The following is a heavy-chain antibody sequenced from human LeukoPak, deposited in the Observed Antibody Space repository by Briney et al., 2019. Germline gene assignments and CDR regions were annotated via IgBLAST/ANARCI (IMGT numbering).Heavy chain of an antibody. CDR1: GGSISSSSYY. V-gene: IGHV4-39*07. CDR2: IYYSGST. CDR3: AREVAAAGGDAFDI. D-gene: IGHD6-13*01. J-gene: IGHJ3*02. Sequence: SETLSLTCTVSGGSISSSSYYWGWIRQPPGKGLEWIGSIYYSGSTYYNPSLKSRVTISVDTSKNQFSLKLSSVTAADTAVYYCAREVAAAGGDAFDIWGQGTMVTVSS.